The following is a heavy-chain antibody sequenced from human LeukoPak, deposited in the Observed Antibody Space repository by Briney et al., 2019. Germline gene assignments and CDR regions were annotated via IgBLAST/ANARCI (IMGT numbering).Heavy chain of an antibody. V-gene: IGHV1-2*02. J-gene: IGHJ4*02. Sequence: RASVKVSCRASGYTFTTYGITWVRQAPGQGPEWMGWINPNGGGTKYAQNFQDRVTMTRDTSMTTAYLELSGLRSDDTAVYYCATYTSAIQYFLYWGLGTLVTVSS. CDR3: ATYTSAIQYFLY. CDR1: GYTFTTYG. D-gene: IGHD6-19*01. CDR2: INPNGGGT.